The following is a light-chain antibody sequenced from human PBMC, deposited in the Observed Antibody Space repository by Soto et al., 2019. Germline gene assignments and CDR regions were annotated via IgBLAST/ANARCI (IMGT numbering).Light chain of an antibody. CDR1: QSVGSN. Sequence: EIVMPQCRAHLWVSRGERGILSCRASQSVGSNLACYQQKPGQAPSLLIYGASTRATGTPARFSGSGSGTEFTLTISSLQSEDFSVHYCQQYSRWPLTFGGGTKVDIK. CDR3: QQYSRWPLT. J-gene: IGKJ4*01. V-gene: IGKV3-15*01. CDR2: GAS.